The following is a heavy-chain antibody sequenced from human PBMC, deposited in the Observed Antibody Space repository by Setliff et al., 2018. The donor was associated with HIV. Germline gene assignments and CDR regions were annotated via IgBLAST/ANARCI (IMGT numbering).Heavy chain of an antibody. CDR2: IYHSEST. CDR1: GYSISSGYY. J-gene: IGHJ4*02. V-gene: IGHV4-38-2*01. D-gene: IGHD3-22*01. CDR3: ARGNDYYDSSGYFPPDY. Sequence: PSETLSLTCAVSGYSISSGYYWGWIRQPPGKGLEWIGSIYHSESTYYNPSLKSRVTISVDTSKNQFSLKLSSVTAADTAVYYCARGNDYYDSSGYFPPDYWGQGTLVTVSS.